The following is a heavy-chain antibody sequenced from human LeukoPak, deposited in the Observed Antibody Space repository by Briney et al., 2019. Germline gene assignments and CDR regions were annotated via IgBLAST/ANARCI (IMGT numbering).Heavy chain of an antibody. CDR1: GGSFSSYA. Sequence: SVKVSCKASGGSFSSYAISWVRQATGQGLEWVGGIIPIFGTANYAQKFQGRVTITTNESTSTAYMELSSLRSEDTAGYYCARDTDSSSWADAFDIWGQGTMVTVSS. V-gene: IGHV1-69*05. J-gene: IGHJ3*02. CDR2: IIPIFGTA. D-gene: IGHD6-13*01. CDR3: ARDTDSSSWADAFDI.